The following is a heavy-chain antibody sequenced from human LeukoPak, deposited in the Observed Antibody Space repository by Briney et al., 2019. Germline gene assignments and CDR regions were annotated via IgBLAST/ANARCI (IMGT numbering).Heavy chain of an antibody. CDR1: GFTFSDYY. J-gene: IGHJ4*02. Sequence: GGSLRLSCAASGFTFSDYYMSWIRQAPGKGLEWVSYISSSRSFTNYADSIKGRFTISRDNAKNSLYLQMNSLRAEDTAVYYCARAQYGSPHYFDYWGQGTLVTVSS. CDR2: ISSSRSFT. D-gene: IGHD6-6*01. V-gene: IGHV3-11*06. CDR3: ARAQYGSPHYFDY.